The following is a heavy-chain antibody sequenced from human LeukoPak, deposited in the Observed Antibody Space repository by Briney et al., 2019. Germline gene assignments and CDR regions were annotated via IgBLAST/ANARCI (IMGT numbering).Heavy chain of an antibody. CDR3: ASSGTIFVRGFGHHNRRGPNRPYGMDV. CDR1: GFTFSSYS. J-gene: IGHJ6*02. Sequence: GGSPRLSCAASGFTFSSYSMNWVRQAPGKGLEWVSSISSSSSYIYYADSVKGRFTISRDNAKNSLYLQMNSLRAEDTAVYYCASSGTIFVRGFGHHNRRGPNRPYGMDVWGQGTTVTVSS. D-gene: IGHD3-3*01. CDR2: ISSSSSYI. V-gene: IGHV3-21*01.